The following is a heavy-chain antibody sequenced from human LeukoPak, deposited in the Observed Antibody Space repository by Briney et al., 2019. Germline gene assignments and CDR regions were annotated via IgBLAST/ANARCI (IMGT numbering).Heavy chain of an antibody. CDR1: GGSFSGYY. V-gene: IGHV4-34*01. CDR2: INHSGST. D-gene: IGHD1-26*01. Sequence: SETLSLTCAVYGGSFSGYYWSWIRQPPGKGLEWIGEINHSGSTNYNPSLKSRVTISVDTSKNQFSLKLSSVTAADTAVCYCARARSRSYYVGNWFDPWGQGTLVTVSS. CDR3: ARARSRSYYVGNWFDP. J-gene: IGHJ5*02.